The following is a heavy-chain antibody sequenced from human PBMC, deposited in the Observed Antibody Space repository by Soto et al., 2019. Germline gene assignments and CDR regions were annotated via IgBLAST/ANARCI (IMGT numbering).Heavy chain of an antibody. V-gene: IGHV3-7*03. CDR3: ATTEAQTVATGWFDY. Sequence: GGSLRLSCAASGFSFITHAVTCVRQAPGKGLEWVSNISEDGSEKYYADSVKGRFTLSRDNAKNLLYLQMNSLRVEDTAVYYCATTEAQTVATGWFDYWGQGTLVTVSS. J-gene: IGHJ4*02. D-gene: IGHD5-12*01. CDR2: ISEDGSEK. CDR1: GFSFITHA.